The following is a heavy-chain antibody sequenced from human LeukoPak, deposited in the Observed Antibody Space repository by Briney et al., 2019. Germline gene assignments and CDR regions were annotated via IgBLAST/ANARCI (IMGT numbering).Heavy chain of an antibody. J-gene: IGHJ4*02. D-gene: IGHD3-3*01. Sequence: GASVKVSCKASGYTFTGYYMHWVRQAPGQGLEWMGWINPNSGGTNYAQKFQGRVTMTRDTSISTAYMELRSLRSDDTAVYYCARALHYDFWSGSSDYWGQGTLVTVSS. CDR3: ARALHYDFWSGSSDY. V-gene: IGHV1-2*02. CDR1: GYTFTGYY. CDR2: INPNSGGT.